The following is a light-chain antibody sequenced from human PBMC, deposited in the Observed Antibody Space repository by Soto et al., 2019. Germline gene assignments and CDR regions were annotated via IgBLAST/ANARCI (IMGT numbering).Light chain of an antibody. CDR2: KAS. Sequence: IEVTPSPSTLSASVGDIVTITCRASQSINSWLAWYQQKPGKAPEVLIHKASILESGVPSRSSGSESGTEFTLTISSLQPDDFATYYCQHYKHYSETAFGQGTNLE. CDR1: QSINSW. CDR3: QHYKHYSETA. V-gene: IGKV1-5*03. J-gene: IGKJ2*01.